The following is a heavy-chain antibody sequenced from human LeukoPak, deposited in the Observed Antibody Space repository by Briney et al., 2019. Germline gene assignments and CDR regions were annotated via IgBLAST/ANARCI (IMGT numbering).Heavy chain of an antibody. CDR1: GVSISSYY. D-gene: IGHD6-13*01. Sequence: SQTLSLTCTVSGVSISSYYWSWIRQPPGKGLEWIGYIYYSGSTNYNPPLKSRVTISVDTSKNQFSLKLSSVTAADTAVYYCATLRKQQLDYYYYYMDVWGKGTTVTVSS. V-gene: IGHV4-59*01. CDR2: IYYSGST. J-gene: IGHJ6*03. CDR3: ATLRKQQLDYYYYYMDV.